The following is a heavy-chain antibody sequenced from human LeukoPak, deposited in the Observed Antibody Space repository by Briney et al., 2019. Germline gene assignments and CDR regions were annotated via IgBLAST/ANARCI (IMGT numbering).Heavy chain of an antibody. D-gene: IGHD2-2*01. J-gene: IGHJ6*03. CDR2: INHSGST. CDR3: ARRVVPAASYYYMDV. Sequence: PSETLSLTCAVYGGSFSGYYWSWIRQPPGKGLEWIGEINHSGSTNYNPSLKSRVTISVDTSKNQFSLKLSSVTAADTAVYYCARRVVPAASYYYMDVWGKGTTVTVSS. CDR1: GGSFSGYY. V-gene: IGHV4-34*01.